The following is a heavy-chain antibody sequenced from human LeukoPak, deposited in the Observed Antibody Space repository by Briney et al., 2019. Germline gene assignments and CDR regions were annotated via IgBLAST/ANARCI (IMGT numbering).Heavy chain of an antibody. CDR1: GFTFSSYS. Sequence: GGSLRLSCAASGFTFSSYSMNWVRQAPGKGLEWVSSISSSSSYIYYADSVKGRFTISRDNAKNSLYLQMNSLRAEDTAVYYCARELADSSGYGSYFDYWGQGTLVTVSS. D-gene: IGHD3-22*01. CDR3: ARELADSSGYGSYFDY. J-gene: IGHJ4*02. V-gene: IGHV3-21*01. CDR2: ISSSSSYI.